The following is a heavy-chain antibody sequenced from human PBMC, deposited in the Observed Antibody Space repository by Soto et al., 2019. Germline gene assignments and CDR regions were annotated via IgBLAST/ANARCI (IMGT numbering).Heavy chain of an antibody. D-gene: IGHD2-15*01. Sequence: PPETLSLTCSVSGDSISISSYYWGWVRQPPGKGLEWIGSIHYSGSTHYNPSLQSRVTISGDASKKQFSLKLGSVTAADTAMYYCASTKDETLYFDYWGQGNLVTVSS. CDR2: IHYSGST. V-gene: IGHV4-39*01. CDR1: GDSISISSYY. J-gene: IGHJ4*02. CDR3: ASTKDETLYFDY.